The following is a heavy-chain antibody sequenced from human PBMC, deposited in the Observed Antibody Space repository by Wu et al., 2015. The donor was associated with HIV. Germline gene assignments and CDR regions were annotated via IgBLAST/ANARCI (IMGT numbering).Heavy chain of an antibody. V-gene: IGHV1-69*13. J-gene: IGHJ4*02. CDR3: ATLGVRFGELLDFDY. CDR2: IIPVFHTT. CDR1: GGTFSRNS. Sequence: QVQLVQSGAEVKKPGSSVKLSCKASGGTFSRNSFSWVRQARGQGLEWMGRIIPVFHTTNYAQNFQGRVSITADESTSTAYMELSSLRSEDTAVYYCATLGVRFGELLDFDYWGQGTLVTVSS. D-gene: IGHD3-10*01.